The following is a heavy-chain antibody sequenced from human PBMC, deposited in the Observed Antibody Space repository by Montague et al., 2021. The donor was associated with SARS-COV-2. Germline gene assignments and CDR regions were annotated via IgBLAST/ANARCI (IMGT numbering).Heavy chain of an antibody. CDR2: IFHSGSA. J-gene: IGHJ4*02. D-gene: IGHD5-18*01. CDR1: GAPLTAGTYH. Sequence: SETLSLTCTVSGAPLTAGTYHWAWIRQPPGQGLEWIGNIFHSGSASYNPSLKSRVTMSGDTSKKHSSLRLSSVTAADTAVYYCASLTWMELWLSGYYFDSWGQGTLVTVSS. CDR3: ASLTWMELWLSGYYFDS. V-gene: IGHV4-39*02.